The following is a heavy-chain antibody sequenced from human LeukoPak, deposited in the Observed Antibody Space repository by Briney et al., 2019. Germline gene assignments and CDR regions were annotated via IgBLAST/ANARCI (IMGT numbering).Heavy chain of an antibody. J-gene: IGHJ1*01. CDR1: GITFSNAW. V-gene: IGHV3-15*01. CDR2: IKSKTDGGTT. Sequence: PGGSLRLSCAASGITFSNAWMSWVRQAPGKGLEWVGRIKSKTDGGTTDYAAPVKGRFTISRDDSKNTVYLQMNSLKTEDTAVYYCTTARGSSWQYFQHWGQGTLVTVSS. CDR3: TTARGSSWQYFQH. D-gene: IGHD6-13*01.